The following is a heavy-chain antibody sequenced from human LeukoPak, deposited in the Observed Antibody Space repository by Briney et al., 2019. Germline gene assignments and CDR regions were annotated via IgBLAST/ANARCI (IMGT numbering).Heavy chain of an antibody. CDR3: ARDLYCSGGSCYGGNYYYGMDV. D-gene: IGHD2-15*01. V-gene: IGHV1-46*01. J-gene: IGHJ6*02. Sequence: GASVKVSCKASGYTFTSYYMHWVRQAPGQGLEWMGIINPSGGSTSYAQKFQGRVTMTRDTSTSTVYMELSSLRSEDTAVYYCARDLYCSGGSCYGGNYYYGMDVWGQGTTVTVSS. CDR2: INPSGGST. CDR1: GYTFTSYY.